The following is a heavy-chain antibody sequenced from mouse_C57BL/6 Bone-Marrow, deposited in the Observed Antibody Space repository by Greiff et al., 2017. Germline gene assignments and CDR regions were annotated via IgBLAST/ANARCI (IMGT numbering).Heavy chain of an antibody. J-gene: IGHJ3*01. CDR3: ARGIGIYYDYWFAY. D-gene: IGHD2-4*01. CDR1: GYTFTSYW. CDR2: IAPSDSYT. Sequence: QVQLQQPGAELVKPGASVKLSCKASGYTFTSYWMQWVKQRPGQGLEWIGEIAPSDSYTNYNQKFKGKATLTVDTSSSTAYMQLSSLTSEDSAVYYCARGIGIYYDYWFAYWGQGTLVTVSA. V-gene: IGHV1-50*01.